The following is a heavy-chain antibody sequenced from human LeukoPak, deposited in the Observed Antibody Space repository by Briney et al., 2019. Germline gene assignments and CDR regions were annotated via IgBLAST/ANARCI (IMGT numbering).Heavy chain of an antibody. J-gene: IGHJ4*02. CDR2: MYYSGNT. CDR1: GGSISSSNYY. CDR3: AKTLGWASSRYPFDG. D-gene: IGHD3-16*02. V-gene: IGHV4-39*01. Sequence: SETLSLTCTVSGGSISSSNYYWGWIRQPPGKGLEWIGSMYYSGNTDYNPSLKSRVTISVDTSKNQFSLKVNSVTAADTAVYYCAKTLGWASSRYPFDGWGQGTLVAVSS.